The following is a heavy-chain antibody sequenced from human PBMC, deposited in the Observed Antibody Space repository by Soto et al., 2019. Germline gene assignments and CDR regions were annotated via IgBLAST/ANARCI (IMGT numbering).Heavy chain of an antibody. CDR1: GVTFSSYA. J-gene: IGHJ5*02. V-gene: IGHV1-69*12. CDR3: AGYCSGGSCYSSGSWWFGP. D-gene: IGHD2-15*01. CDR2: IIPIFGTA. Sequence: QVQLVQSGAEVKNPASSVKVSCKASGVTFSSYAISWVRQAPGQGLEWMGGIIPIFGTANYAQKFQGRVTITADESTSPAYMEVSSLRSEVTAVYYCAGYCSGGSCYSSGSWWFGPWGQGTLVAVSS.